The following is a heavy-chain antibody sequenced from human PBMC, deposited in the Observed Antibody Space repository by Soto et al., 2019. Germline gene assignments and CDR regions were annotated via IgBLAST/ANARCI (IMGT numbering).Heavy chain of an antibody. CDR1: GFTFRNFA. V-gene: IGHV3-23*01. D-gene: IGHD2-8*01. J-gene: IGHJ3*02. Sequence: EVQLLESGGGLVQPGGSRRLSCAASGFTFRNFAMTWVRQAPGKRLEWVSTIGSVGGDTYYADSVKGRFTISRDDSKNTLGLQMNSLRAEDTAIYFCAKDMVNANSVWDPFDIWGQGTMVTVSS. CDR3: AKDMVNANSVWDPFDI. CDR2: IGSVGGDT.